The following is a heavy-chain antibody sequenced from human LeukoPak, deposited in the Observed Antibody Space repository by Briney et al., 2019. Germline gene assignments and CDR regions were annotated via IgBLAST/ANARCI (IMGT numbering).Heavy chain of an antibody. D-gene: IGHD3-22*01. V-gene: IGHV3-23*01. CDR3: AKTTSGYPEMDIDY. CDR2: ISGSGGST. CDR1: GFTFSSYA. J-gene: IGHJ4*02. Sequence: GGSLRLSCAASGFTFSSYAMHWVRQAPGKGLEWVSAISGSGGSTYYADSVKGRFTISRDNSKNTLYLQMNSLRAEDTAVYYCAKTTSGYPEMDIDYWGQGTLVTVSS.